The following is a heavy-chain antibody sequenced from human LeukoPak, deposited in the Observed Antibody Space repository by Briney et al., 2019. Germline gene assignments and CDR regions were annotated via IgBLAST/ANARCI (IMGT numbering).Heavy chain of an antibody. D-gene: IGHD3-22*01. CDR3: ARQIITMIVVVIQNGMDV. CDR1: GFTFSSYA. CDR2: ISYDGSNK. Sequence: PGGSLRLSCAASGFTFSSYAMHWVRQAPGKGLEWVAVISYDGSNKYYADSVKGRFTISRDNSKNTLYLQMNSLRAEDTAVYYCARQIITMIVVVIQNGMDVWGQGTTVTVSS. V-gene: IGHV3-30-3*01. J-gene: IGHJ6*02.